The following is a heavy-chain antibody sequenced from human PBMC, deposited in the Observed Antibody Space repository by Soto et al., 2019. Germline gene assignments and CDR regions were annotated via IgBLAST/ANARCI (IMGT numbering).Heavy chain of an antibody. CDR2: IYHSGST. V-gene: IGHV4-38-2*01. Sequence: SETLSLTCAVSGYSISSGYYWGWIRQPPGKGLEWIGSIYHSGSTYYNPSLKSRVTISVDTSKNQFSLKLSSVTAADTAVYYCARSSSGGYSSGWYYFDYWGQGTLVTVSS. CDR1: GYSISSGYY. J-gene: IGHJ4*02. CDR3: ARSSSGGYSSGWYYFDY. D-gene: IGHD6-19*01.